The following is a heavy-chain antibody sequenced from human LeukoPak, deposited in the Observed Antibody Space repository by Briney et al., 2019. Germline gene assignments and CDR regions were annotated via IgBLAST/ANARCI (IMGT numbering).Heavy chain of an antibody. V-gene: IGHV3-30*04. CDR1: GFTFSSYA. Sequence: GGSLRLSCAASGFTFSSYAMHWVRQAPGKGLEWVAVISYDGSNKYYADSVKGRFTISRDNSKNTLYLQMNSLRAEDTAVYYCASLLLRFLEWSRIDYWGQGTLVTVSS. CDR3: ASLLLRFLEWSRIDY. CDR2: ISYDGSNK. J-gene: IGHJ4*02. D-gene: IGHD3-3*01.